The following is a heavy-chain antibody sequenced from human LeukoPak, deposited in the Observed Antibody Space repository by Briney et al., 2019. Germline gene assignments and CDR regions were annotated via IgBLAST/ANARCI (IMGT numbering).Heavy chain of an antibody. CDR1: GGSISSNSYY. CDR2: IYTSGST. J-gene: IGHJ6*03. V-gene: IGHV4-61*02. D-gene: IGHD3-9*01. CDR3: AKGGYFDWLLSYYYYYMDV. Sequence: SETLSLTCTVSGGSISSNSYYWSWIRQPAGKGLEWIGRIYTSGSTDYNPSLKSRVTISKDTSKNEFSLKLISVTAADTAVYYCAKGGYFDWLLSYYYYYMDVWGKGTTVTISS.